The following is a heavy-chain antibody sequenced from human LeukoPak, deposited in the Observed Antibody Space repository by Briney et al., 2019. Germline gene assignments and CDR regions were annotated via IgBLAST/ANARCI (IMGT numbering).Heavy chain of an antibody. V-gene: IGHV1-18*01. CDR2: ISGSNGNT. D-gene: IGHD3-3*02. CDR3: ARDSAFSGSSHAFDI. Sequence: ASVKVSCKASGYSFDDYAVSWVRQVSGQGLEWMGWISGSNGNTDYAQKFQGRVTMTTDTSTSTAYMELRSLRSDDTAVYYCARDSAFSGSSHAFDIWGQGTMVTVSS. J-gene: IGHJ3*02. CDR1: GYSFDDYA.